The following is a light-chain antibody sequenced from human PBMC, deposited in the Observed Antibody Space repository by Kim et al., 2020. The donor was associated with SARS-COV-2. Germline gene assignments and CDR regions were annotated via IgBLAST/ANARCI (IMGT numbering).Light chain of an antibody. V-gene: IGKV3-15*01. J-gene: IGKJ1*01. CDR2: RAS. Sequence: SPRERATLYCRASQSVSTNLAWYQQKPGQAPRLLIYRASTRDTGIAARFSGRGSGTEFSLTISSLQSEDFAVYYCQQYNGWPRTFGQGTKVDIK. CDR1: QSVSTN. CDR3: QQYNGWPRT.